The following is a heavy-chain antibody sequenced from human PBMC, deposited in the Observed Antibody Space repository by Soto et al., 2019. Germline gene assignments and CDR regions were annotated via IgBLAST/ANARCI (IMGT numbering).Heavy chain of an antibody. D-gene: IGHD6-19*01. CDR2: IIPIFGTA. CDR1: GGTFSSYA. Sequence: ASVKVSNKASGGTFSSYAISWVRQAPGQGLEWMGGIIPIFGTANYAQKFQGRVTITADESTSTAYMELSSLRSEDTAVYYCARMYSSGWPLGGDAFDIWGQGTMVPVSS. J-gene: IGHJ3*02. V-gene: IGHV1-69*13. CDR3: ARMYSSGWPLGGDAFDI.